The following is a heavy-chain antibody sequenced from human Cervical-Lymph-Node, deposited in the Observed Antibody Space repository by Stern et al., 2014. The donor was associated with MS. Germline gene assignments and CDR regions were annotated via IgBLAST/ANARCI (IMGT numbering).Heavy chain of an antibody. J-gene: IGHJ5*02. CDR1: RGSISSGGYY. CDR2: IYYSGST. V-gene: IGHV4-31*03. CDR3: ARDRRYSSSSYWFDP. D-gene: IGHD6-6*01. Sequence: VQLVESGPGLVKPSQTLSLTCTVSRGSISSGGYYWSWIRQHPGKGLEXIGYIYYSGSTYYNPSLKSRVTISVDTSKNQFSLKLSSVTAADTAVYYCARDRRYSSSSYWFDPWGQGTLVTVSS.